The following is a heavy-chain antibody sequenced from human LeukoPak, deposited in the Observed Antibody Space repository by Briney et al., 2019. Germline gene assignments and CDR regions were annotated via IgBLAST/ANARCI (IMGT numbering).Heavy chain of an antibody. CDR3: ASTSAMVYFDY. CDR1: GGSISSSSYY. J-gene: IGHJ4*02. V-gene: IGHV4-39*01. D-gene: IGHD5-18*01. CDR2: IYYSGST. Sequence: SETLSLTCTVSGGSISSSSYYWGWIRQPPGKGLEWIGSIYYSGSTYYNPSLKSRVTISVDTSKNQFSLKLSSVTAADTAVYYCASTSAMVYFDYWGQGTLVTVSS.